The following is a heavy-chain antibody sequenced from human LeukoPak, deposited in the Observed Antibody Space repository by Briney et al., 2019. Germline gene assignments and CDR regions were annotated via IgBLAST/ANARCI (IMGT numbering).Heavy chain of an antibody. V-gene: IGHV3-7*01. CDR1: GFTFTTYW. D-gene: IGHD4-23*01. Sequence: GGSLRLSCAASGFTFTTYWMTWVRQAPGKGLEWVANINQDGTEKYYVDSVKGRFTISRDNAKNSLYLQMNSLRVEDTAVYYCARVGNSVGDYWGQGTLVTVSS. CDR2: INQDGTEK. CDR3: ARVGNSVGDY. J-gene: IGHJ4*02.